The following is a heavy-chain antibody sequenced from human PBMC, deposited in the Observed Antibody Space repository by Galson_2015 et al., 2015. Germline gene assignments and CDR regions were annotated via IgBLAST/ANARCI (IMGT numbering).Heavy chain of an antibody. Sequence: SVKVSCKASGFTFTSSAVQWVRQARGQRLEWIGWIVVGSGNTNYAQKFQERVTITRDMSTSTAYMELSSLRSEDTAVYYCAAPVIAARRGYYGMDVWGQGTTVTVSS. V-gene: IGHV1-58*01. CDR1: GFTFTSSA. CDR3: AAPVIAARRGYYGMDV. CDR2: IVVGSGNT. J-gene: IGHJ6*02. D-gene: IGHD6-6*01.